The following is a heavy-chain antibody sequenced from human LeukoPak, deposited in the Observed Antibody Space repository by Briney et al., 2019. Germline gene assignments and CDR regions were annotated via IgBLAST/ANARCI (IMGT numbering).Heavy chain of an antibody. V-gene: IGHV4-61*09. J-gene: IGHJ4*02. CDR3: ASDSSGYND. Sequence: SQTLSLTCTVSGGSISSGSYYWSWIRQPAGKGLEWIGHIYTTGSTNYNPSLKSRVTISVDTSKNQFSLKLSSVTAADMAVYYCASDSSGYNDWGQGTLVTVSS. D-gene: IGHD3-22*01. CDR2: IYTTGST. CDR1: GGSISSGSYY.